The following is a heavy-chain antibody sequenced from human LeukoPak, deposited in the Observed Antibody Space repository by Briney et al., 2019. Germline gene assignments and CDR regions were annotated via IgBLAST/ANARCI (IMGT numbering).Heavy chain of an antibody. V-gene: IGHV3-30*02. D-gene: IGHD1-26*01. CDR3: AKEWELLPVIDY. J-gene: IGHJ4*02. Sequence: PGGSLRLSCAASGFTFSSYGMQWVRQAPGKGLEGGAFIRYDGSNKYYADSVKGRFTISRANSKNTLYLQMNSLRAEDTAVYYCAKEWELLPVIDYWGQGTLVTVSS. CDR1: GFTFSSYG. CDR2: IRYDGSNK.